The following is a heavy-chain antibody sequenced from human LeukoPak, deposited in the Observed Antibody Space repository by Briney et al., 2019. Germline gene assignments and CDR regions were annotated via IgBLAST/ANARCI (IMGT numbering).Heavy chain of an antibody. V-gene: IGHV4-61*02. Sequence: SETLSLTCTVSGGSISSGSYYWSWIRQPAGKGLEWIGRIYTSGSTNYNPSLKSRVTISVDTPKNQFSLKLSSVTAADTAVYYCASSGTGGPFGYWGQGTLVTVSS. CDR3: ASSGTGGPFGY. D-gene: IGHD2-8*02. CDR1: GGSISSGSYY. CDR2: IYTSGST. J-gene: IGHJ4*02.